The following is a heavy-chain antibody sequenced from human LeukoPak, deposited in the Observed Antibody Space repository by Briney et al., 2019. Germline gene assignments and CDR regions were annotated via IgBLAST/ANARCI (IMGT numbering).Heavy chain of an antibody. V-gene: IGHV3-21*01. CDR1: GFTFSSYS. Sequence: PGGSLRLSCTASGFTFSSYSMNWVRQAPGKGLEWVSSISSSSSYIYYADSVKGRFTISRDNAKNSLYLQMNSLRAEDTAVYYCARDLEGYSSGDLFDYWGQGTLVTVSS. CDR2: ISSSSSYI. D-gene: IGHD5-18*01. J-gene: IGHJ4*02. CDR3: ARDLEGYSSGDLFDY.